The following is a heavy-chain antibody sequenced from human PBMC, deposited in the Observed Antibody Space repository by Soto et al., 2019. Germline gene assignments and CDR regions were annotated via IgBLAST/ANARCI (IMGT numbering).Heavy chain of an antibody. Sequence: GGSLRLSCTASGFTFSNYWMSWVRQAPGRGLEWVANINQEGSEKDYVDSVKGRFTISRDYAKNSLFLQMNSLRAEDTAVYYCARGGQHFRNPLWDNYYYGMDVWGQGTTVTVS. D-gene: IGHD3-16*01. J-gene: IGHJ6*02. V-gene: IGHV3-7*05. CDR1: GFTFSNYW. CDR2: INQEGSEK. CDR3: ARGGQHFRNPLWDNYYYGMDV.